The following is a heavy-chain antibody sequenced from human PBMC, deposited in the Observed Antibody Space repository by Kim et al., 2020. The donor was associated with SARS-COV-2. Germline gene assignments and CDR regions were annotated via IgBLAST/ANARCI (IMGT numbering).Heavy chain of an antibody. CDR2: IYYSGST. D-gene: IGHD3-3*01. CDR3: TRRRSGYGMDV. CDR1: GGSISGSNYY. Sequence: SETLSLTCTVSGGSISGSNYYWGWIRQPPGKGLEWIGSIYYSGSTHYNPSLQSLVTISVDTSQNQFSLKLSSVTAADRAVYYCTRRRSGYGMDVWGQGTTVTVSS. J-gene: IGHJ6*02. V-gene: IGHV4-39*01.